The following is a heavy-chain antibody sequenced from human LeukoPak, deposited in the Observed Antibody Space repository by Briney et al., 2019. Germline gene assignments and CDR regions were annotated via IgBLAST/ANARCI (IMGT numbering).Heavy chain of an antibody. V-gene: IGHV3-11*01. CDR1: GFSFSDYY. D-gene: IGHD1-26*01. CDR2: ISTSANTI. J-gene: IGHJ4*02. CDR3: AKDSGSYRYFDY. Sequence: GGSLRLSCAASGFSFSDYYMIWIRQAPGKGLQWLSYISTSANTIDYADSVKGRFTISRDNPKNTPYLQMNSLRAEDTAVYYCAKDSGSYRYFDYWGQGTLVTVSS.